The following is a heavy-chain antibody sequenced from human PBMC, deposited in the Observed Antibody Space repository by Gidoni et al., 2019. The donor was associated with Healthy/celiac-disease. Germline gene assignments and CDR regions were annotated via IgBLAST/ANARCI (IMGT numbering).Heavy chain of an antibody. D-gene: IGHD3-3*01. J-gene: IGHJ6*02. V-gene: IGHV3-23*01. Sequence: GRFTISRDNSKNTLYLQMNSLRAEDTAVYYCAKAEIFGSGGGMDVWGQGTTVTVSS. CDR3: AKAEIFGSGGGMDV.